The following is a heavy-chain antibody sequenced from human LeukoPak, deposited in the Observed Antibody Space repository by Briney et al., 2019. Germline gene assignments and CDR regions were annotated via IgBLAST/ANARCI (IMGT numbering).Heavy chain of an antibody. CDR3: ARAATYCGGDCYSNYFDY. Sequence: GSLRLSCAASGFTFSDYYMSWIRQAPGKGLEWVSYIGSSGSTIYYADSVKGRFTISRDNAKNSLYLQMNSLRAEDTAVYYCARAATYCGGDCYSNYFDYWGQGTLVTVSS. V-gene: IGHV3-11*01. D-gene: IGHD2-21*02. CDR1: GFTFSDYY. J-gene: IGHJ4*02. CDR2: IGSSGSTI.